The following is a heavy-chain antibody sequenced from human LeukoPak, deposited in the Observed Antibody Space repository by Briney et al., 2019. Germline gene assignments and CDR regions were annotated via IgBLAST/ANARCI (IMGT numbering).Heavy chain of an antibody. V-gene: IGHV4-34*01. D-gene: IGHD3-16*01. CDR2: MHYSGAT. Sequence: KPSETLPLTCAISGGSFTGYYWTWIRAAPGKGLEWIGEMHYSGATSYKPSLRSRVTISRGTSENQFSPEVTSVTAADTAIYYCARGILGLYYFDVWGRGTSVTVSS. J-gene: IGHJ2*01. CDR1: GGSFTGYY. CDR3: ARGILGLYYFDV.